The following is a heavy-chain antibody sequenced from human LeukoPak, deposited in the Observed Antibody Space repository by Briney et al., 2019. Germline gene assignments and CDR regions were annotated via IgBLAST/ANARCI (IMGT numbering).Heavy chain of an antibody. V-gene: IGHV1-69*13. Sequence: SVKVSCKASGGTFNSYAISWVRQAPGQGLEWMGGIIPIFGTANYAQKFQGRVTITADESTSTAYMELSSLRSEDTAVYYCARDSRSTSCCTCVDVWGKGTTVTVSS. D-gene: IGHD2-2*02. CDR1: GGTFNSYA. CDR2: IIPIFGTA. CDR3: ARDSRSTSCCTCVDV. J-gene: IGHJ6*04.